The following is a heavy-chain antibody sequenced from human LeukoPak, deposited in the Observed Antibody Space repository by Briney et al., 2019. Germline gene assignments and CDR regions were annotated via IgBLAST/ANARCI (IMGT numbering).Heavy chain of an antibody. J-gene: IGHJ4*02. CDR1: GGSISSSSYY. D-gene: IGHD6-13*01. CDR3: ARISRAASEKYYVDY. Sequence: QPSETLSLTCTVSGGSISSSSYYRGWIRQPPGKGLEWIGNIYYSGSTYYNPSLKSRVTMSVDTSKNQFSLKLSSVTATDTAVYYCARISRAASEKYYVDYWGQGTLVTV. V-gene: IGHV4-39*07. CDR2: IYYSGST.